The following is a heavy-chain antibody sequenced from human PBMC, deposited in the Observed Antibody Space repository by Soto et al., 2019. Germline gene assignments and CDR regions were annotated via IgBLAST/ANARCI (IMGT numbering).Heavy chain of an antibody. Sequence: ASVKVSCKASGYTFTSYAMHWVRQAPGQRLEWMGWINAGNGNTKYSQEFQGRVTITRDTSASTVYMELSSPRSEDTAVYYCARDPYSSGSIDIWGQGTMVTV. D-gene: IGHD6-19*01. CDR1: GYTFTSYA. V-gene: IGHV1-3*01. CDR3: ARDPYSSGSIDI. J-gene: IGHJ3*02. CDR2: INAGNGNT.